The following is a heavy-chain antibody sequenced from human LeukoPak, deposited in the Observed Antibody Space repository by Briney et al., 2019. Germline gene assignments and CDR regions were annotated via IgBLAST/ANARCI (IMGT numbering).Heavy chain of an antibody. D-gene: IGHD6-19*01. V-gene: IGHV3-23*01. CDR2: ISGSGGST. CDR3: AKGSSGWYGAAFENY. J-gene: IGHJ4*02. Sequence: GGSLRLPFAASGLTFSSYAMSWVRQAPGKGLEWVSAISGSGGSTYYADSVKGRFTISRDNSKNTLYLQMNSLRAEDTAVYYCAKGSSGWYGAAFENYWGQGTLVTVSS. CDR1: GLTFSSYA.